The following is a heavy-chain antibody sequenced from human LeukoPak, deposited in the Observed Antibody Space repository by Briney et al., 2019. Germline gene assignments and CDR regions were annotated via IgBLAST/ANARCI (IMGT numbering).Heavy chain of an antibody. CDR1: GGSISSYH. D-gene: IGHD1-26*01. J-gene: IGHJ4*02. V-gene: IGHV4-59*08. CDR2: IYYNGNT. Sequence: PSETLSLTCTVSGGSISSYHWSWIGQPPGKGLEWIGYIYYNGNTDYNPSLKSRVTISVDTSKNQFSLKLNSVTAADTAVYYCARLKWERLELTDYFDYWGQGTLVTVSS. CDR3: ARLKWERLELTDYFDY.